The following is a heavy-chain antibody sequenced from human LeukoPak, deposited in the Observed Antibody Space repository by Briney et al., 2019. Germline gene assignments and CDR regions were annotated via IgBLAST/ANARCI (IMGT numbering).Heavy chain of an antibody. V-gene: IGHV3-53*01. CDR3: TKLKGWYGEGFFDY. D-gene: IGHD6-19*01. CDR2: LYSGGAT. J-gene: IGHJ4*02. Sequence: GGSLSLSCAASGFTVSSNYMSWVRQPAGKGLEWVSVLYSGGATFYADSVKERFTISRDTSKNTLYLQMNDLRVDDTAVYYCTKLKGWYGEGFFDYWGQGTLFTVSS. CDR1: GFTVSSNY.